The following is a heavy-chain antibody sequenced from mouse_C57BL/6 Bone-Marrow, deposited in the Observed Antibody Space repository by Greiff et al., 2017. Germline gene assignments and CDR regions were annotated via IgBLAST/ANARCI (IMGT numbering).Heavy chain of an antibody. J-gene: IGHJ1*03. Sequence: EVQLQQSGAELVRPGASVKLSCTASGFNIKDDYMPWVKQRPEQGLEWIGWIDPENGDTEYASKFQGKATITADTSSNTAYLQLSSLTSEDTAVYYCTPFWYFDVWGTGTTVTVSS. CDR1: GFNIKDDY. CDR3: TPFWYFDV. CDR2: IDPENGDT. V-gene: IGHV14-4*01.